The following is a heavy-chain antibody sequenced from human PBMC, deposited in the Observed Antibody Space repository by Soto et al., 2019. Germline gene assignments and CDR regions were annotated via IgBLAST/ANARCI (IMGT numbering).Heavy chain of an antibody. CDR3: AIFTRGTTALLRYGHD. J-gene: IGHJ4*02. V-gene: IGHV3-23*01. Sequence: GGSLRLSCAASGFTFSSYAMSWVRQAPGKGLEWVSAISGSGGSTYYADSVKGRFTISRDNSKNTLYLQMNSLRAEDTAVYYCAIFTRGTTALLRYGHDWGQGTLVTVSS. CDR2: ISGSGGST. CDR1: GFTFSSYA. D-gene: IGHD4-4*01.